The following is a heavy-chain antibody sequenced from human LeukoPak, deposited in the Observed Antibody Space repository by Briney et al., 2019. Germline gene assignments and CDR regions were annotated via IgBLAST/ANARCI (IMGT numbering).Heavy chain of an antibody. D-gene: IGHD6-13*01. CDR3: ARAAYSSTWYSRYFDL. CDR1: GFTFSDYY. J-gene: IGHJ2*01. Sequence: GGSLRLSCAAPGFTFSDYYMTWIRQAPGKGLEWVSKISSSGSTIYYADSVKGRFTISRDNAKNSLYLQMNSLRAEDTAVYYCARAAYSSTWYSRYFDLWGRGTLVTVSS. CDR2: ISSSGSTI. V-gene: IGHV3-11*04.